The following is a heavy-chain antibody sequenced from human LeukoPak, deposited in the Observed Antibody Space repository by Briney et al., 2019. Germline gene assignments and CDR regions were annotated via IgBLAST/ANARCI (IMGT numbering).Heavy chain of an antibody. CDR1: GFTFSNYW. J-gene: IGHJ4*02. D-gene: IGHD3-9*01. V-gene: IGHV3-74*01. CDR3: ANVRYFDWYYFDY. CDR2: INGDGSST. Sequence: GGSLRLSCAASGFTFSNYWMHWVRQTPGKGLVWVARINGDGSSTRHADSVKGRFTISRDNAKNTLYLQMNSLRAEDTAVYYCANVRYFDWYYFDYWGQGALATVSS.